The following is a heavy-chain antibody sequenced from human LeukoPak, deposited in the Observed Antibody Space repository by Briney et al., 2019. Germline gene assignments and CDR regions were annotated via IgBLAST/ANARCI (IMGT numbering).Heavy chain of an antibody. V-gene: IGHV4-34*01. CDR3: ARAARYCSGGSCHSSGQRGYSWFDP. J-gene: IGHJ5*02. Sequence: SETLSLTCAVYGGSFSGYYWSWIRQPPGKGLEWIGEINHSGSTNYNPSLKSRVTISVDTSKNRFSLKVSSVTAADTAVYYCARAARYCSGGSCHSSGQRGYSWFDPWGQGTLVTVSS. CDR2: INHSGST. D-gene: IGHD2-15*01. CDR1: GGSFSGYY.